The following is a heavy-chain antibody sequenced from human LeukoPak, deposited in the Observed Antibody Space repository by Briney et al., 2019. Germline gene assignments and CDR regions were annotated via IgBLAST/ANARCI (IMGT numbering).Heavy chain of an antibody. Sequence: SETLSLTCTVSGGSISSSSYYWGWIRQPPGKGLEWIGSISYGGNTYYNPSLKSRVTISVDTSKNQFSLQLTSVTAADTAVYYCAGNDPFDYWGQGTLVTVSS. CDR2: ISYGGNT. CDR3: AGNDPFDY. J-gene: IGHJ4*02. V-gene: IGHV4-39*01. CDR1: GGSISSSSYY.